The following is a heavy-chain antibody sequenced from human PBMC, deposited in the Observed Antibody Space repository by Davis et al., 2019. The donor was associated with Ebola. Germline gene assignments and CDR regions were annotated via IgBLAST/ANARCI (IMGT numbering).Heavy chain of an antibody. V-gene: IGHV1-2*04. CDR2: INPNSGGT. Sequence: ASVKVSCKASGYTFTGYYMHWVRQAPGQGLEWMGWINPNSGGTNYAQKFQGWVTMTRDTSISTAYMELSRLRSDDTAVYYCARQGLGYCSSTSCYGGYYYMDVWGKGTTVTVSS. CDR1: GYTFTGYY. J-gene: IGHJ6*03. D-gene: IGHD2-2*01. CDR3: ARQGLGYCSSTSCYGGYYYMDV.